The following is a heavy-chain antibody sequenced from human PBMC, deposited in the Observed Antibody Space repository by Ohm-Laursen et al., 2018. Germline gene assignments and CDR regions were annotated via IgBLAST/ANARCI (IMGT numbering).Heavy chain of an antibody. J-gene: IGHJ4*02. CDR3: AGNSSSSLGGFDY. CDR2: ISSSGSA. Sequence: TLSLTCNVSGVSISSFYWSWIRQSAGKGLECIGRISSSGSANYNPSLKSRVTMSVDTSKKQFSLRLSSVTAADTAVYYCAGNSSSSLGGFDYWGQGTLVTVSS. CDR1: GVSISSFY. D-gene: IGHD6-6*01. V-gene: IGHV4-4*07.